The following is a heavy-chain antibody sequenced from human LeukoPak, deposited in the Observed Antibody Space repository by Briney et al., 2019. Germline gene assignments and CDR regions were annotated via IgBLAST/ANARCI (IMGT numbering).Heavy chain of an antibody. CDR2: ISGSGGST. CDR3: AKIDSSGWYVGYYFDY. Sequence: PGGSLRLSCAASGFTFSSYAMSWVRQAPGKGLEWVSAISGSGGSTYYADSVKGRFTISRDNSKNTLYLQMNSLRAEDTAVYYCAKIDSSGWYVGYYFDYWGQGTLVTVSS. V-gene: IGHV3-23*01. J-gene: IGHJ4*02. D-gene: IGHD6-13*01. CDR1: GFTFSSYA.